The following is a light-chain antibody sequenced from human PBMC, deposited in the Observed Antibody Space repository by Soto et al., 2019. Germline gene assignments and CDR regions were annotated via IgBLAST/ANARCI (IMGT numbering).Light chain of an antibody. CDR3: QQYGSSSPTGFMYT. CDR1: QSVSSSY. V-gene: IGKV3-20*01. Sequence: EIVLTQSPGTLSLSPGERATLSCRASQSVSSSYLAWYQQKPGQAPRLLIYGASSRATGIPDRFSGSGSGKDFTLTMSRQEPEDFALYYCQQYGSSSPTGFMYTFVQETKLEIK. J-gene: IGKJ2*01. CDR2: GAS.